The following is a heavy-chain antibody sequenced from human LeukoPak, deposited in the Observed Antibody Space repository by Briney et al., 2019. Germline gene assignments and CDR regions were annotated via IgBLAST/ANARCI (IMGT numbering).Heavy chain of an antibody. D-gene: IGHD3-10*01. CDR3: ARRTSGGGLFDY. CDR1: GGSIRSSSYY. CDR2: IYYSDNT. V-gene: IGHV4-39*01. J-gene: IGHJ4*02. Sequence: PSETLSPTCTVSGGSIRSSSYYWGWIRQPPGKGLEWIGSIYYSDNTYYNPSLKSRVTISVDTSKNQFSLRLSSVTAADTAVYYCARRTSGGGLFDYWGQGTLVTVSS.